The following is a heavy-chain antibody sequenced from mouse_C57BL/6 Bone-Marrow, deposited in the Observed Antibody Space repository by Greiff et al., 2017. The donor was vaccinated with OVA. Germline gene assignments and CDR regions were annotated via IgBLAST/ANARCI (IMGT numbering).Heavy chain of an antibody. D-gene: IGHD3-3*01. CDR2: IDPENGDT. CDR3: TTEGRGAWFAY. CDR1: GFNIKDDY. Sequence: EVKLMESGAELVRPGASVKLSCTASGFNIKDDYMHWVKQRPEQGLEWIGWIDPENGDTEYASKFQGKATITADTSSNTAYLQLSSLEAEDTAVYYCTTEGRGAWFAYWGQGTRVTVSA. J-gene: IGHJ3*01. V-gene: IGHV14-4*01.